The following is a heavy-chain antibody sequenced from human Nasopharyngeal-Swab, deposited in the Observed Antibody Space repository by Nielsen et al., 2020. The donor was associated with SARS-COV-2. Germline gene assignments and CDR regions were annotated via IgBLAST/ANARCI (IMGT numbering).Heavy chain of an antibody. CDR2: INHSGTT. CDR1: GGSFSGYY. D-gene: IGHD3-22*01. CDR3: ARGHRSISMIVVVIATAHFYFDS. J-gene: IGHJ4*02. V-gene: IGHV4-34*01. Sequence: SATLSLTFAVYGGSFSGYYWSWIRQPPGKGLEWIGEINHSGTTSYNPSLKSRVTISSDTSKNQFSLKLISVTAADTAVYYCARGHRSISMIVVVIATAHFYFDSWGRGTLVTVTS.